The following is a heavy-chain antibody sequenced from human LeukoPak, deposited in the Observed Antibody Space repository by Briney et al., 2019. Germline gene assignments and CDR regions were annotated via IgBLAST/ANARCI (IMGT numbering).Heavy chain of an antibody. CDR3: AKDAPLGDYYDSSGYYGW. CDR1: GFTFSSYA. J-gene: IGHJ4*02. Sequence: GGSLGLSCAASGFTFSSYAMSWVRQAPGKGLEWVSAISGSGGSTYYVDSVKGRFTISRDNSKNTLYLQMNSLRAEDTAVYYCAKDAPLGDYYDSSGYYGWWGQGTLVTVSS. D-gene: IGHD3-22*01. V-gene: IGHV3-23*01. CDR2: ISGSGGST.